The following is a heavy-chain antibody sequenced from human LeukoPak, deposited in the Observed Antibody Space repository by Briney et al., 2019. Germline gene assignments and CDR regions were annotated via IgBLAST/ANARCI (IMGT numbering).Heavy chain of an antibody. V-gene: IGHV1-69*04. Sequence: SVKVSCKASGGTFSSYAISWVRQAPGQGLEWMGRIIPILGIANYAQKLQGRVTMTTDTSTSTAYMELRSLRSDDTAVYYCARDPNYYDSSGYYINWGQGTLVTVSS. CDR2: IIPILGIA. D-gene: IGHD3-22*01. J-gene: IGHJ4*02. CDR1: GGTFSSYA. CDR3: ARDPNYYDSSGYYIN.